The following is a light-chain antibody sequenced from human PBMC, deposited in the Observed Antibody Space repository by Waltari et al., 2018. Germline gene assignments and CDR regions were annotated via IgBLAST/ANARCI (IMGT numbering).Light chain of an antibody. V-gene: IGKV3-20*01. CDR3: QKYGTLPAT. CDR2: DAS. CDR1: QRVSRT. J-gene: IGKJ1*01. Sequence: EIVLTQSPGTLSLSPGERATLSCRASQRVSRTLAWYQQKPGQAPRLLIYDASSRATGLPDGFRGSGSGTDFSLTISRLEPEDFAVYYCQKYGTLPATFGQGTKVEIK.